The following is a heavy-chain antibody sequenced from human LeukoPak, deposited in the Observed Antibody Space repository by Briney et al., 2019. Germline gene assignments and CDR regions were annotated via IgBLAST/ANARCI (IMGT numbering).Heavy chain of an antibody. V-gene: IGHV4-59*01. CDR2: IYYSGTT. Sequence: PSETLSLTCTVSGGSISSYYWSWIRQPPGKGLEWVGYIYYSGTTYYNPSLKSRVTISVDTSKNQFSLKLSSMTAADTAVYYCARRGDGYNFDYWGQGTLVTVSS. D-gene: IGHD5-24*01. J-gene: IGHJ4*02. CDR3: ARRGDGYNFDY. CDR1: GGSISSYY.